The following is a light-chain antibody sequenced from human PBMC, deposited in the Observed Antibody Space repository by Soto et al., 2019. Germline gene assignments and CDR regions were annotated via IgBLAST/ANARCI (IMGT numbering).Light chain of an antibody. CDR1: SSNIGSNT. CDR3: AAWDGSLNGHV. V-gene: IGLV1-44*01. Sequence: QPVLTQPPSASGTPGQRVTISCSGSSSNIGSNTVHWFQQLPGTAPKLLIYVSNKRPSGVPDRFSGSQSGTSASLAISGLQSEDEADYYCAAWDGSLNGHVFGTGTKLTVL. CDR2: VSN. J-gene: IGLJ1*01.